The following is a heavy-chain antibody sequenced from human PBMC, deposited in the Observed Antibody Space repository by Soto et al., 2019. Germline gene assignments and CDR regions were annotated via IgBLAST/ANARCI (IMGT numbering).Heavy chain of an antibody. Sequence: EVQVVESGGGLVQPGGSLRLSCTTSGFSFSKYWMSWVRQAPGKGLEWVANIEEDGTGKYYVDSVKGRFTISRDNAKNSLYLQMNSLRVEDTAVYYCASEPGLRAVTQETIWGQGTLVTVSS. V-gene: IGHV3-7*01. CDR2: IEEDGTGK. CDR3: ASEPGLRAVTQETI. CDR1: GFSFSKYW. D-gene: IGHD4-17*01. J-gene: IGHJ4*02.